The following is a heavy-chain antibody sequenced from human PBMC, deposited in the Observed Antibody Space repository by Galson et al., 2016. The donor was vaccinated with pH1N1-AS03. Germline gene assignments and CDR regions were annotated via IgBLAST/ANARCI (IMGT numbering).Heavy chain of an antibody. V-gene: IGHV4-59*08. Sequence: LVKPTQTLSLTCNVSGGSISSYYWSWIRQPPGKRLEWIGYIYYSGSTKYNPSLKSPVTISVDTSKNQLSLKLTSVTPADTAVYYCARPRGESSSWYPFDHWGQGTLVIVSS. CDR1: GGSISSYY. CDR2: IYYSGST. D-gene: IGHD6-13*01. J-gene: IGHJ4*02. CDR3: ARPRGESSSWYPFDH.